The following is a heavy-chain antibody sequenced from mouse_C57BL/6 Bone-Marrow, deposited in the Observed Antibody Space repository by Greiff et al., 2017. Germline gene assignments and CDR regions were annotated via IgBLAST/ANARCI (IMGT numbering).Heavy chain of an antibody. J-gene: IGHJ4*01. Sequence: QVQLKQPGAELVKPGASVKMSCTASGYTFTSYWITWVKQRPGQGLEWIGDIYPGSGSTNYNEKFKSKATLTVDTSSSTAYMQLSSLTSEDSAVYYCARVGYDYYAMDYWGQGTSVTVSA. D-gene: IGHD6-5*01. CDR1: GYTFTSYW. CDR2: IYPGSGST. V-gene: IGHV1-55*01. CDR3: ARVGYDYYAMDY.